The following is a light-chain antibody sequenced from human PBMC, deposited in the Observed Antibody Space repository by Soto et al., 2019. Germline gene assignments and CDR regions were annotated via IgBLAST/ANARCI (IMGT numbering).Light chain of an antibody. J-gene: IGLJ1*01. V-gene: IGLV1-40*01. CDR2: ANN. CDR3: QSYDSSRSPLYV. CDR1: SSNIGAGYD. Sequence: QSALAQPPSVSGAPGQRVSISCIGSSSNIGAGYDVHWYQHLPGTAPKLLIYANNNRPSGVPDRFSGSKSGTSASLAITGLQAEDEADYYCQSYDSSRSPLYVFGTGTKVTVL.